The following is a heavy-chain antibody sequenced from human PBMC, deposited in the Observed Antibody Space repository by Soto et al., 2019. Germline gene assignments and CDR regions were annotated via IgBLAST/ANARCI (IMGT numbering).Heavy chain of an antibody. CDR2: VHSTGST. J-gene: IGHJ4*02. CDR1: GGSMSGYH. D-gene: IGHD3-10*01. Sequence: QVELQESGPRLVRPSETLYLTCTVSGGSMSGYHWSWVRQPAGKGLEWIGRVHSTGSTDYNPSVASRITVSLNTSKKQFSLKLRSVTAAGTALYFCARDSVSVAHFDYWGQGILVTVSS. CDR3: ARDSVSVAHFDY. V-gene: IGHV4-4*07.